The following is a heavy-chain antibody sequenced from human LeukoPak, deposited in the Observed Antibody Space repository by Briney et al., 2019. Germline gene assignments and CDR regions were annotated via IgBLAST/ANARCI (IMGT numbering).Heavy chain of an antibody. CDR2: IYPGDSDT. V-gene: IGHV5-51*01. CDR3: ARTQYSSGRLGAFDI. J-gene: IGHJ3*02. CDR1: GYSFTCYW. Sequence: GESLKISCKGSGYSFTCYWIGWVRQMPGKGLEWMGIIYPGDSDTRYSPSFQGQVTISADKSISTAYLQWSSLKASDTAMYYCARTQYSSGRLGAFDIWGQGTMVTVSA. D-gene: IGHD6-19*01.